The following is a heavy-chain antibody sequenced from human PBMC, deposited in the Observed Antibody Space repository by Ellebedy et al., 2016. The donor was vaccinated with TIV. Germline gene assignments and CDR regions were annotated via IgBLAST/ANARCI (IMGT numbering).Heavy chain of an antibody. CDR2: ITPDGSAE. CDR1: GFIASSNY. J-gene: IGHJ4*02. V-gene: IGHV3-7*03. D-gene: IGHD3-3*01. CDR3: VTCGQSFGR. Sequence: GESLKISCAASGFIASSNYMNWVRQAPGKGLEWGADITPDGSAEYYVDSAKGRFTISRDNAKRSLFLKMNSLRVDDTAVYYCVTCGQSFGRWGQGSLVTISS.